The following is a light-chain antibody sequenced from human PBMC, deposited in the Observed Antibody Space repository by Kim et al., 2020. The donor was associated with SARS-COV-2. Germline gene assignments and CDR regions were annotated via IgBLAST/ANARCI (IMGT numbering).Light chain of an antibody. CDR3: AAWDDRRSGVL. V-gene: IGLV1-47*01. CDR1: STNVGSNY. CDR2: SND. J-gene: IGLJ3*02. Sequence: GQRMTISCSGSSTNVGSNYVYWYRQFPGTAPKVLLFSNDRRPSGVPDRFSGSKSGTSASLAINGLRLEDAADYYCAAWDDRRSGVLFGGGTKVTVL.